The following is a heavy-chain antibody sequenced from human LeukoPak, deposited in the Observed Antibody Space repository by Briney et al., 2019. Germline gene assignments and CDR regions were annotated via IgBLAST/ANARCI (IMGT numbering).Heavy chain of an antibody. V-gene: IGHV4-34*01. D-gene: IGHD3-10*01. CDR3: ARSPWYYYGSGSYYNAPKYFDY. J-gene: IGHJ4*02. Sequence: NPSETLSLTCAVYGGSFSGYYWSWIRQPPGKGLEWIGEINHSGSTNYNPSLKSRVTISVDTSKNQFSLKLSSVTAADTAVYYCARSPWYYYGSGSYYNAPKYFDYWGQGTLVTVSS. CDR2: INHSGST. CDR1: GGSFSGYY.